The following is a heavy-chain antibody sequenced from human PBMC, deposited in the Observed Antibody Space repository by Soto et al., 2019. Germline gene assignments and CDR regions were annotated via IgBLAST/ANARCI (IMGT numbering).Heavy chain of an antibody. CDR2: INPNSGGT. J-gene: IGHJ6*02. V-gene: IGHV1-2*02. Sequence: ASVKVSCKASGYTFTGYYMHWVRQAPGQGLEWMGWINPNSGGTNYAQKFQGRVTMTRDTSISTAYMELSRLRSDDTAVYYCARRRQLVYYYYGMDVWGQGTTVTVSS. CDR3: ARRRQLVYYYYGMDV. CDR1: GYTFTGYY. D-gene: IGHD6-6*01.